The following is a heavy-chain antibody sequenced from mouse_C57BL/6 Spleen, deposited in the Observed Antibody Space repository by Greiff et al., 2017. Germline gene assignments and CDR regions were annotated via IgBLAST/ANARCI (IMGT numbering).Heavy chain of an antibody. Sequence: EVQGVESGGGLVKPGGSLKLSCAASGFTFSDYGMHWVRQAPEKGLEWVAYISSGSSTIYYADTVKGRFTISRDNAKNTLFLQMTSLRSEDTAMYYCARHRVITTGKGAYFDYWGQGTTLTVSS. J-gene: IGHJ2*01. CDR3: ARHRVITTGKGAYFDY. V-gene: IGHV5-17*01. CDR1: GFTFSDYG. CDR2: ISSGSSTI. D-gene: IGHD2-4*01.